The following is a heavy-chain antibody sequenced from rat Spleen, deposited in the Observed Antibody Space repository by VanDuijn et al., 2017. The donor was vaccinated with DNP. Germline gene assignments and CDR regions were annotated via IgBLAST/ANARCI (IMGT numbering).Heavy chain of an antibody. CDR3: TSNPHIRTAAPFDY. CDR2: ISNTGDHT. Sequence: EVQLVESGGGLVQPGRSLKLSCAASGFTFSDHNMAWVRQAPGKGLEWVASISNTGDHTYYSDSVKGRFTISRDNAKNTQYLQMDSLRSEDTATYFCTSNPHIRTAAPFDYWGQGVMVTVSS. CDR1: GFTFSDHN. J-gene: IGHJ2*01. D-gene: IGHD3-8*01. V-gene: IGHV5S13*01.